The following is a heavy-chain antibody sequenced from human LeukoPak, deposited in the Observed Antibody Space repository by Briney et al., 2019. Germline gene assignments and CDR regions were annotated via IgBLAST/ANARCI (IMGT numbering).Heavy chain of an antibody. CDR2: IIPIFGTA. CDR1: GGTFSSYA. V-gene: IGHV1-69*06. J-gene: IGHJ4*02. Sequence: GASVKVSCKASGGTFSSYAISWVRQAPGQGLEWMGGIIPIFGTANYAQKFQGRVTITADKSTSTAYMELSSLRSEDTAVYYYARVSIAVAGVFDYWGQGTLVTVSS. D-gene: IGHD6-19*01. CDR3: ARVSIAVAGVFDY.